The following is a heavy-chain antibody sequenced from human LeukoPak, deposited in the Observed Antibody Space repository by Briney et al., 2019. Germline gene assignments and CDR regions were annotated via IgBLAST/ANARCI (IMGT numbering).Heavy chain of an antibody. J-gene: IGHJ4*02. V-gene: IGHV3-48*01. CDR3: ASVLRYSSSDY. Sequence: PGGSLRLSCAASGFTFSSYSMNWVRQAPGKGLEWVSYISSSSSTIHYADSVKGRFTISRDNAKNSLYLQMNSLRAEDTAVYYCASVLRYSSSDYWGQGTLVTVSS. CDR1: GFTFSSYS. D-gene: IGHD6-19*01. CDR2: ISSSSSTI.